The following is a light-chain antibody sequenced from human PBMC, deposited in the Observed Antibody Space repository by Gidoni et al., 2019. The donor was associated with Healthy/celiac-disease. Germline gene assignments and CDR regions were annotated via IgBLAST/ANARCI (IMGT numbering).Light chain of an antibody. J-gene: IGKJ1*01. Sequence: EIVLTQSPGTLSLSPGERATLSCRASQSVSSRHLAWYQQTPGQAPRLLIYGASSRATGIPDRFSGSGSGTDFTLTISRLEPEDFAVYYCQQYGSSRTFGQGTKVEIK. CDR1: QSVSSRH. CDR2: GAS. CDR3: QQYGSSRT. V-gene: IGKV3-20*01.